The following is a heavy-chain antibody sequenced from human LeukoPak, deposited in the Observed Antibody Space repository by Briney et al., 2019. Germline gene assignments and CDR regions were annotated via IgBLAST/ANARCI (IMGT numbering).Heavy chain of an antibody. CDR2: IHYTGMA. D-gene: IGHD6-13*01. Sequence: PSETLSLTCTVSGGSISGHYWSWIRQSPGKGLEWIGYIHYTGMAIYSPSLKSRVTISVDTSKNQFSLKLTSVTAADTAVYYCARDKLTAAGRRYYYYGMDVWGQGTTVTVSS. CDR3: ARDKLTAAGRRYYYYGMDV. V-gene: IGHV4-59*11. J-gene: IGHJ6*02. CDR1: GGSISGHY.